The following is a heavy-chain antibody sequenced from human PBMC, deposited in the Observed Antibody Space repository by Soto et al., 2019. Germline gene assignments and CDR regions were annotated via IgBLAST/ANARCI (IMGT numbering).Heavy chain of an antibody. CDR2: IIPIFGTT. J-gene: IGHJ4*02. CDR3: ARHSYDSSGYYRYYFHY. D-gene: IGHD3-22*01. CDR1: GGTFSRYA. V-gene: IGHV1-69*12. Sequence: QVQLVQSGAEVKKPGSSVKVSCKASGGTFSRYAISWVRQAPGQGLEWMGGIIPIFGTTNYAQKFQGRVTITADESTSTAYMELRSLRSEDTAVYYCARHSYDSSGYYRYYFHYWGQGALVTVSS.